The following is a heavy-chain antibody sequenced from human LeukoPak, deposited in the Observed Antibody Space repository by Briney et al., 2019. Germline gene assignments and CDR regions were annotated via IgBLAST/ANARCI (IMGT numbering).Heavy chain of an antibody. Sequence: GGSLRLSCAASGFTFSSYSMNWVRQAPGKGLEWVSSISSSSSHIYYADSVKGRFTISRDNAKNTLYLQMNSLGAEDTAVYYCARDLTGEVDYWGQGTLVTVSS. J-gene: IGHJ4*02. D-gene: IGHD7-27*01. CDR1: GFTFSSYS. CDR2: ISSSSSHI. V-gene: IGHV3-21*01. CDR3: ARDLTGEVDY.